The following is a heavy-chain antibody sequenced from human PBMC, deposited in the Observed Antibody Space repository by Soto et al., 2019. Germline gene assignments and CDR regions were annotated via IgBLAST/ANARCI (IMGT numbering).Heavy chain of an antibody. CDR3: ARSKTYGDFDY. Sequence: PSETLSLTCTVSGGSISSGGYCWSWIRQHPGKGLEWIGYIYYSGSTYYSPSLKSRVTISVDTSKNQFSLKLSSVTAADTAVYYCARSKTYGDFDYWGQGTLVTVSS. D-gene: IGHD4-17*01. J-gene: IGHJ4*02. CDR2: IYYSGST. V-gene: IGHV4-31*03. CDR1: GGSISSGGYC.